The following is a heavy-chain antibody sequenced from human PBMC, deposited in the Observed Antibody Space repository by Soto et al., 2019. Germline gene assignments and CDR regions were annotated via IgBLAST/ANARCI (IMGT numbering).Heavy chain of an antibody. Sequence: QVQLQESGPGLVKPSQTLSLTCTVSGGSISSGGYYWSWIRQHPGKGLEWIGYIYYSGSTYYNPSLKSRVTISVDTSKNQFSLKLSSVTAADTAVYYCARGSTAMELAPIHFDYWGQGTLVTVSS. V-gene: IGHV4-31*03. J-gene: IGHJ4*02. CDR2: IYYSGST. CDR3: ARGSTAMELAPIHFDY. D-gene: IGHD5-18*01. CDR1: GGSISSGGYY.